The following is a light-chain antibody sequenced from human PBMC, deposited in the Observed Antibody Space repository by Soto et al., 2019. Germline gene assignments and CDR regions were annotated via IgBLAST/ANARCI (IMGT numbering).Light chain of an antibody. CDR3: QQYTVPPTT. V-gene: IGKV3-20*01. J-gene: IGKJ5*01. CDR2: GAS. Sequence: LTQYPATLSLSPGERATLSCTASQTVSSNYLAWCQQRPGQAPRLLIYGASTRAAGIPDRFSGSGSGTDFTLTITRLEPEDSAVYFCQQYTVPPTTFGQGTLLEI. CDR1: QTVSSNY.